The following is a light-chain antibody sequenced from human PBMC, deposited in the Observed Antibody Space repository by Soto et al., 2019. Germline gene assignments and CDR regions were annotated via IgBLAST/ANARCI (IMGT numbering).Light chain of an antibody. J-gene: IGLJ3*02. V-gene: IGLV3-21*02. Sequence: SYELTQPPSVSVAPGQTARIPCGGNNIGDKSVHWYQQRPGQAPVLVVYDDSDRPSGIPERFSGSNSGNTATLTISRVEAGDEADYYSEVWDISSDGRVFGGGTKLTVL. CDR2: DDS. CDR3: EVWDISSDGRV. CDR1: NIGDKS.